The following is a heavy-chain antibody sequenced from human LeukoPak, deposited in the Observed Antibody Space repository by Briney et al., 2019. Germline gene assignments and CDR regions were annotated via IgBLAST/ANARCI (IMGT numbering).Heavy chain of an antibody. CDR1: GFTFSSYS. J-gene: IGHJ3*02. V-gene: IGHV3-48*02. D-gene: IGHD4-17*01. Sequence: HSGGSPRLSCAASGFTFSSYSMNWVRQAPGKGLEWVSYISSSSSTIYYADSVKGRFTISRDNAKNSLYLQMNSLRDEDTAVYYCARDAQTDYGDYVSAFDIWGQGTMVTVSS. CDR2: ISSSSSTI. CDR3: ARDAQTDYGDYVSAFDI.